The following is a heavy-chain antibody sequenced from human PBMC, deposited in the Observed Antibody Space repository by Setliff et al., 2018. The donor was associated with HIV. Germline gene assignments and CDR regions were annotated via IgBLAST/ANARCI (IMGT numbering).Heavy chain of an antibody. V-gene: IGHV1-8*01. CDR3: ARARYGVAAVGY. Sequence: GASVKVSCKASGYTFISFDINWVRQATGQGPEWMGWMNPAGGSTGYAQKFQGRVTMTRNASINTAYMELNSLTFDDTAMYYCARARYGVAAVGYWGQGTPVTVSS. CDR1: GYTFISFD. CDR2: MNPAGGST. J-gene: IGHJ4*02. D-gene: IGHD6-13*01.